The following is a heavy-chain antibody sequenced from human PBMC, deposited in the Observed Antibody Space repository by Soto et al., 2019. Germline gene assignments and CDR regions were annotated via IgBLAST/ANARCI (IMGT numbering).Heavy chain of an antibody. CDR3: AKDRDYPRDYFHY. D-gene: IGHD3-10*01. V-gene: IGHV3-23*01. J-gene: IGHJ4*02. CDR1: GFTFSSYA. CDR2: VSPNGQGI. Sequence: GGSLRPSCAASGFTFSSYAMSWVRQAPGKGLEWVSAVSPNGQGIYYADSVRGRFTISRDFSKNTVFLHMDSLRAEDTAVYYCAKDRDYPRDYFHYWGQGTLVTVSS.